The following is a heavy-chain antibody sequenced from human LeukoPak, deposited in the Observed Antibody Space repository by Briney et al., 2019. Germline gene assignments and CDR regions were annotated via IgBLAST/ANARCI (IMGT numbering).Heavy chain of an antibody. CDR1: GFTFSSYS. D-gene: IGHD2-2*01. CDR2: ISSSSTYI. Sequence: GGSLRLSCAASGFTFSSYSINWVRQAPGKGLEWVSSISSSSTYIYYADSMKGRFTISRDNAKNSLYLQMNSLRAEDTAVYYCARGDTSSSKDYYYYMDVWGKGTTVTVSS. J-gene: IGHJ6*03. CDR3: ARGDTSSSKDYYYYMDV. V-gene: IGHV3-21*01.